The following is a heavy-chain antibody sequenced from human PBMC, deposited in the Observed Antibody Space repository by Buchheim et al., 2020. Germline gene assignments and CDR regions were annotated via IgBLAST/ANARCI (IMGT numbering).Heavy chain of an antibody. CDR1: GFTFSSYA. D-gene: IGHD2-2*01. CDR3: AREEVSRYYYYGMDV. CDR2: ISYDGSNK. V-gene: IGHV3-30-3*01. J-gene: IGHJ6*02. Sequence: QVQLVESGGGVVQPGRSLRLSCAASGFTFSSYAMHWVRQAPGKGLEWVAVISYDGSNKYYADSVKGRFTISRGNSKNTLYLQMNSLRAEDTAVYYCAREEVSRYYYYGMDVWGQGTT.